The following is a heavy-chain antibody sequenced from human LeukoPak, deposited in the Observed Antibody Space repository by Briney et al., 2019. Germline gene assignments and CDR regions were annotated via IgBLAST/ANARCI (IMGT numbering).Heavy chain of an antibody. J-gene: IGHJ6*03. CDR1: GFTFSSYW. D-gene: IGHD3-10*01. Sequence: GGSLRLSCAASGFTFSSYWMRWVRQAPGKGLVWVSRINSDGSSTSYADSVKGRFTISRDNAKNTLYLQMNSLRAEDTAVYYCARDRAGVDPNIYYYYYYMDVWGKGTTVTVSS. V-gene: IGHV3-74*01. CDR2: INSDGSST. CDR3: ARDRAGVDPNIYYYYYYMDV.